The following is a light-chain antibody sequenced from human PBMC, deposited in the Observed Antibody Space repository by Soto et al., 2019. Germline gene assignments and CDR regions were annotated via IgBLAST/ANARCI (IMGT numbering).Light chain of an antibody. CDR2: EVS. J-gene: IGLJ3*02. CDR3: SSYAGSNKLGV. Sequence: QSALTQPPSASGSPGQSVTISCTGTSSDIGGYNYVSWYQHHPGKAPKVMIYEVSKRPSRVPDRFSGSKSGNTASLTVSGLEPEDEADYDCSSYAGSNKLGVFGGGTKLTVL. V-gene: IGLV2-8*01. CDR1: SSDIGGYNY.